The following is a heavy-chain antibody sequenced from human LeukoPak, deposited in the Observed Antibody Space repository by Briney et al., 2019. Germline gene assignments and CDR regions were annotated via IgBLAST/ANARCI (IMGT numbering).Heavy chain of an antibody. V-gene: IGHV3-7*01. Sequence: VGSLRLSCAASAFAFSRYWTTWVRQAPGKGLEWVANINEDGSEKYYLDSVRGRFTIPRDNAKNSLYLQMDSLRAEDTAVYYCARLFVYGSGAEAFDYWGQGTLVTVSS. J-gene: IGHJ4*02. CDR3: ARLFVYGSGAEAFDY. D-gene: IGHD3-10*01. CDR2: INEDGSEK. CDR1: AFAFSRYW.